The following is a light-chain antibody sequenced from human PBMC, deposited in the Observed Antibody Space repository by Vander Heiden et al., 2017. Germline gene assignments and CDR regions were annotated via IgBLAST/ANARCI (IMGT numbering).Light chain of an antibody. V-gene: IGLV3-21*02. CDR2: DDN. CDR1: KIGNKR. Sequence: SSVLTQPPSVSEAPGQTARITCGGDKIGNKRVHWYQRKPGQAPVLVVYDDNDRPSGISERFSGSNSGNTATLTITRVEAGDEADYYCQVWDTSADHPVFGGGTKLSVL. CDR3: QVWDTSADHPV. J-gene: IGLJ2*01.